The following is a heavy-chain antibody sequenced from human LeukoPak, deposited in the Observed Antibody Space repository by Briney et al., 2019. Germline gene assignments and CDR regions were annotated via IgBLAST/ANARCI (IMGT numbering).Heavy chain of an antibody. V-gene: IGHV1-8*03. CDR3: ARDRLATVTTEPYHTFDY. D-gene: IGHD4-17*01. J-gene: IGHJ4*02. CDR1: GYTFTSYD. Sequence: ASVKVSCKASGYTFTSYDINWVRQATGQGLEWMGWMNPNSGNTGYAQKFQGRVTITRNTSISTAYMELSSLRSEDTAVYYCARDRLATVTTEPYHTFDYWGQGTLVTVSS. CDR2: MNPNSGNT.